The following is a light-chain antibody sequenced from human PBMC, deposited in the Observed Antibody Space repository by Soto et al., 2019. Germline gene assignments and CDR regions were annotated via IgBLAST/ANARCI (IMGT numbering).Light chain of an antibody. CDR1: QSISSW. J-gene: IGKJ1*01. Sequence: DIQMTQSPSTLSASVEDRVTITCRASQSISSWLAWYQQKPGKAPNLLIYKASSLQSGVPSRFSGSGSGTEFTLTISSLQPDDCGTYYCQQYNDKWTFGQGTKV. CDR2: KAS. CDR3: QQYNDKWT. V-gene: IGKV1-5*03.